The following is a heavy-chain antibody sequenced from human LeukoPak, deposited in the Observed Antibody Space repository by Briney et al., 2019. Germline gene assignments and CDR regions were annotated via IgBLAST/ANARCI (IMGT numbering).Heavy chain of an antibody. J-gene: IGHJ4*02. CDR2: IYYSGST. CDR1: GGSISSSSYY. CDR3: ARHRSSPLYYFDY. Sequence: SETLSLTCTVSGGSISSSSYYWGWIRQPPGKGLERIGSIYYSGSTYYNPSLKSRVTISVDTSKNQFSLKLGSVTAADTAVYYCARHRSSPLYYFDYWGQGTLVTVSS. V-gene: IGHV4-39*01. D-gene: IGHD6-13*01.